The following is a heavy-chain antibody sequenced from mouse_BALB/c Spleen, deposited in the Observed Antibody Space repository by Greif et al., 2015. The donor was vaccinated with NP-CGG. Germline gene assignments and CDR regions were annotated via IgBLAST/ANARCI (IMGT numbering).Heavy chain of an antibody. J-gene: IGHJ4*01. Sequence: EVQGVESGGGLVQPGGSRKLSCAASGFTFSSFGMHWVRQAPEKGLEWVAYISSGSSTIYYADTVRGRFTISRGDPKNILFLQMTSLRSEDTAMYYCARSDGSMDYWGQGTSVTVSS. CDR1: GFTFSSFG. CDR3: ARSDGSMDY. V-gene: IGHV5-17*02. CDR2: ISSGSSTI. D-gene: IGHD1-2*01.